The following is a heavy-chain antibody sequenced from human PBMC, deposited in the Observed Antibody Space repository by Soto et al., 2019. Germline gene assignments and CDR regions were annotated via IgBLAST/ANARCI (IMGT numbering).Heavy chain of an antibody. CDR1: GYTFTSYD. D-gene: IGHD1-1*01. CDR2: MNPSTGNS. J-gene: IGHJ4*02. CDR3: ARRAETNGWNGFGADKYYFDF. V-gene: IGHV1-8*01. Sequence: ASVKVSCKASGYTFTSYDIYWVRQATGQGLEWMGWMNPSTGNSGYAQKFQGRVTTTSDTSISTAHMELSSLRSEDTAVYYCARRAETNGWNGFGADKYYFDFWGQGTLVTVSS.